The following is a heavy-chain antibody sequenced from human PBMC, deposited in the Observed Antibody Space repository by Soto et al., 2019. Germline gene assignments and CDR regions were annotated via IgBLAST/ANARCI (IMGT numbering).Heavy chain of an antibody. CDR1: GYTFSDYY. D-gene: IGHD5-12*01. CDR2: INPNSGDA. V-gene: IGHV1-2*06. J-gene: IGHJ6*03. Sequence: QVQLVQSGAEVKKPGASVTVSCKASGYTFSDYYLHWVRQAHGQGPEWMGRINPNSGDAKFAQKLQGRVTMTRDTSVRTAFMELNWLKSDDTAVYYCARESGGATATLDYYYFYMDVWGKGTTVTVSS. CDR3: ARESGGATATLDYYYFYMDV.